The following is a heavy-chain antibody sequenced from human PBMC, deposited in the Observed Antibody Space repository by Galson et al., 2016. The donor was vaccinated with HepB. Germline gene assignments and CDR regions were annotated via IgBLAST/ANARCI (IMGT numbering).Heavy chain of an antibody. CDR2: IGTAGDT. CDR1: GFTFSSYD. CDR3: ARGLRITMVRGVLYYYYGMDV. D-gene: IGHD3-10*01. V-gene: IGHV3-13*01. J-gene: IGHJ6*02. Sequence: SLRLSCAASGFTFSSYDMHWVRQATGKGLEWVSAIGTAGDTYYPGSVKGRFTISSENAKNSLYLQMNSLRAGDTAVYYCARGLRITMVRGVLYYYYGMDVWGQGTTVTVSS.